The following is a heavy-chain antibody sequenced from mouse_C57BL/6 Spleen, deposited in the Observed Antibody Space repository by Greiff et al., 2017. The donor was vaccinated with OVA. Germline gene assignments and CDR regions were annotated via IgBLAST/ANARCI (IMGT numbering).Heavy chain of an antibody. Sequence: QVQLKEPGAELVKPGASVKISCKASGYAFSSYWITWVKQRPGKGLEWIGQIYPGDGDTNYNGKFKGKATLTADKSSSTAYMQLSSLTSEDAAVYLCARGDSTVVGYYAMDYWGQGTSVTVSS. CDR1: GYAFSSYW. CDR2: IYPGDGDT. CDR3: ARGDSTVVGYYAMDY. D-gene: IGHD1-1*01. V-gene: IGHV1-80*01. J-gene: IGHJ4*01.